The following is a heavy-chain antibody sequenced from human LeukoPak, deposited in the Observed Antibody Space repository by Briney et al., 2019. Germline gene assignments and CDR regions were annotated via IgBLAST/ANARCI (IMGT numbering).Heavy chain of an antibody. V-gene: IGHV4-59*01. J-gene: IGHJ4*02. Sequence: SETLSLTCTVSGGSISSYYWSWIRQPPGKGLEWIGYIYYSGSTNYNPSLESRITTSVDTSKNQFSLKLSSVTPADTAVYYCARGDGYIRIWGQGTLVTVSS. CDR2: IYYSGST. D-gene: IGHD5-24*01. CDR1: GGSISSYY. CDR3: ARGDGYIRI.